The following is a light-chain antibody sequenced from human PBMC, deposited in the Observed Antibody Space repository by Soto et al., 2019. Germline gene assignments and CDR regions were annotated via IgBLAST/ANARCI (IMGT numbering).Light chain of an antibody. V-gene: IGLV5-45*01. J-gene: IGLJ3*02. CDR2: YKSDSDK. CDR1: SGINVGTYN. Sequence: QPVLTQPASLSASPGASASLTCTLRSGINVGTYNIYWYQQKPGSPPQLLLRYKSDSDKEQGPGVPSRFSGSKDASANAGILLISGPQSDDEADYYCMIWHSSAWVFGGGTKLTVL. CDR3: MIWHSSAWV.